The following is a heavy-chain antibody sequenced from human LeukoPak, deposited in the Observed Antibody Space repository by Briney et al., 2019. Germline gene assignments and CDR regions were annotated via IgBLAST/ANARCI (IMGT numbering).Heavy chain of an antibody. V-gene: IGHV1-18*01. J-gene: IGHJ4*02. Sequence: ASVKVSCKASGYTFTSYGISWVRQAPGQGLEWMGWISAYNGNTNYAQKLQGRVTMTTDTSTSTAYMELRSLRSDDTAVYYCARAGSYYGDYVAHDYWGQGTLVTVSS. CDR3: ARAGSYYGDYVAHDY. CDR1: GYTFTSYG. D-gene: IGHD4-17*01. CDR2: ISAYNGNT.